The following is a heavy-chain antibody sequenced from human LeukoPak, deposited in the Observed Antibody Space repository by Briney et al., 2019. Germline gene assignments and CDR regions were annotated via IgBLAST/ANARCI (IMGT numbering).Heavy chain of an antibody. Sequence: SGTLSLTCAVSGGSFSGYYWSWIRQPPGKGLEWIGEINHSGSTNYNPSFKSRVTISGDTSKNQFSLKLTSVTAADTAVYYCARRRYFDWLSPFDYWGQGTLVTVSS. J-gene: IGHJ4*02. CDR1: GGSFSGYY. CDR2: INHSGST. V-gene: IGHV4-34*01. CDR3: ARRRYFDWLSPFDY. D-gene: IGHD3-9*01.